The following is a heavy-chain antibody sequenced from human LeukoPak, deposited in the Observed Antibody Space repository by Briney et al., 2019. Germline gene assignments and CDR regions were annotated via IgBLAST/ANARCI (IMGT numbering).Heavy chain of an antibody. J-gene: IGHJ6*03. CDR1: GYTFTGYY. V-gene: IGHV1-2*02. CDR3: ARGGEGKRSPVAARRYYYYYYMDV. CDR2: INPNSGGT. Sequence: ASVKVSCKASGYTFTGYYMHWVRQAPGQGLEWMGWINPNSGGTNYAQKFQGRVTMTRDTSISTAYMELSRLRSDDTAVYYCARGGEGKRSPVAARRYYYYYYMDVWGKGTTVTVSS. D-gene: IGHD6-6*01.